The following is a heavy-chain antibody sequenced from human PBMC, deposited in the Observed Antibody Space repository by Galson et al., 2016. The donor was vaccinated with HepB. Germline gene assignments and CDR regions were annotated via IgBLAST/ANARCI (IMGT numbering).Heavy chain of an antibody. CDR1: GFTFSNYA. CDR3: AKYNWNFRAFDY. J-gene: IGHJ4*02. V-gene: IGHV4-34*08. CDR2: INRSGST. D-gene: IGHD1-7*01. Sequence: LRLSCAASGFTFSNYAMTWIRQSPGKGLEWIGEINRSGSTNYNPSLKSRVTISVDTSKNQFSLKLSSVTAADTAVYYCAKYNWNFRAFDYWGQGTLVTVSS.